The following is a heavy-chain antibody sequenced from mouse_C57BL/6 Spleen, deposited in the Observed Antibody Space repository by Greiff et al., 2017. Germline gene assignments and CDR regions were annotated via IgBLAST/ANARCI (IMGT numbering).Heavy chain of an antibody. CDR1: GYTFTSYW. V-gene: IGHV1-50*01. CDR2: IDPSDSYT. CDR3: ARADYYGSSRPFDY. J-gene: IGHJ2*01. Sequence: QVQLQQPGAELVKPGASVKLSCKASGYTFTSYWMQWVKQRPGQGLEWIGEIDPSDSYTNYNQKFKGKATLTVDTSSSTAYMQLSSLTSEDSAVYYCARADYYGSSRPFDYWGHGTTLTVSS. D-gene: IGHD1-1*01.